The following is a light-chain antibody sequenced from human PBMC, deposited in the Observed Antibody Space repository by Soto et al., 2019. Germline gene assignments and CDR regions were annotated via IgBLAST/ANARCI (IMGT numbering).Light chain of an antibody. Sequence: EIVLTQSPANLSLAPGERATLSCRASQTVSSSLAWYQQKPGQAPRLLIYDASNRATGIPARFSGSGSGTDFTLTISSLEPEDFAVYYCQQRSNWPLITFGQGTRLEI. J-gene: IGKJ5*01. CDR2: DAS. V-gene: IGKV3-11*01. CDR1: QTVSSS. CDR3: QQRSNWPLIT.